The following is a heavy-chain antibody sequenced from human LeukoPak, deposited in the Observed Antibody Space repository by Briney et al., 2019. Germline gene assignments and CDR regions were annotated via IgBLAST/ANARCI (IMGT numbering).Heavy chain of an antibody. CDR2: ISGSGDTT. D-gene: IGHD6-13*01. Sequence: GGSLRLSCAASGFTFSNYAMNWVRQAPGKGLEWVSGISGSGDTTYYADSVKGRFTISRDNSKNTLYLQMNSLRAEDTAVYYCAKVPAYSSSWYFDYWGQGTLVTVSS. CDR1: GFTFSNYA. V-gene: IGHV3-23*01. CDR3: AKVPAYSSSWYFDY. J-gene: IGHJ4*02.